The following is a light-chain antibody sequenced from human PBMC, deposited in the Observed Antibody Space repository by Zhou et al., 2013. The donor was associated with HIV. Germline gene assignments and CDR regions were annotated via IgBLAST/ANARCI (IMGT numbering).Light chain of an antibody. CDR2: DTS. J-gene: IGKJ4*01. Sequence: DVEMTQFPSSLSASGGDRVTVTCQASRDIDLFLNWYHQKPGKAPKLIVYDTSNLEKGVPSRFRGTASGTNFTLTITSLQPEDTGTYYCQQYNHLPLTFGGGTRVEL. CDR1: RDIDLF. CDR3: QQYNHLPLT. V-gene: IGKV1-33*01.